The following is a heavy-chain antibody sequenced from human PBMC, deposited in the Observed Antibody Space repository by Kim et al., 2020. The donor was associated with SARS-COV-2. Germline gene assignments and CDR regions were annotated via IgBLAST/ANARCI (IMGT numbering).Heavy chain of an antibody. CDR2: SDT. V-gene: IGHV5-51*01. Sequence: SDTRYSPSFQGQVTISADKSISTAYLQWSSLKASETAMYYCARLYYYFDYWGQGTLVTVSS. D-gene: IGHD3-10*01. J-gene: IGHJ4*02. CDR3: ARLYYYFDY.